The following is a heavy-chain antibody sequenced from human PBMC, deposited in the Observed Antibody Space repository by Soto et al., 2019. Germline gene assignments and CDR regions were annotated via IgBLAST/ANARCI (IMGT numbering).Heavy chain of an antibody. D-gene: IGHD6-19*01. J-gene: IGHJ3*02. Sequence: GSLRLSCAASGFTFSDYYMSWIRQAPGKGLEWVSYISSSGSTIYYADSVKGRFTISRDNAKNSLYLQMNSLRAEDTAVYYCARDSYSSGWYSAFDIWGQGTMVTVSS. CDR1: GFTFSDYY. CDR3: ARDSYSSGWYSAFDI. CDR2: ISSSGSTI. V-gene: IGHV3-11*01.